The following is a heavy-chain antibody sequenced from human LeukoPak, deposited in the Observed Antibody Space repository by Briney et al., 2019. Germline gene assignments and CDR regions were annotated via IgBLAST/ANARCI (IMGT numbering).Heavy chain of an antibody. CDR3: ARAPLSGTRAFDI. Sequence: GGSLRLSCAASGFTFSSYAMNWVRQAPGKGLEWVAVISYDGSNKYYADSVKGRFTISRDNSKNTLYLQMNSLRAEDTAVYYCARAPLSGTRAFDIWGQGTMVTVSS. J-gene: IGHJ3*02. V-gene: IGHV3-30-3*01. CDR2: ISYDGSNK. CDR1: GFTFSSYA. D-gene: IGHD2-15*01.